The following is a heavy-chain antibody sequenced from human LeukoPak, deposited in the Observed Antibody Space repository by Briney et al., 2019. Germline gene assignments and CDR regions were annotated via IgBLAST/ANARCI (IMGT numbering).Heavy chain of an antibody. J-gene: IGHJ1*01. Sequence: SETLSLTCTVSGGSISSYYWSWIRQPPGKGLEWIGEINHSGSTNYNPSLKSRVTISVDTSKNQFSLKLSSVTAADTAVYYCARGGRRYFQHWGQGTLVTVSS. CDR3: ARGGRRYFQH. CDR2: INHSGST. D-gene: IGHD1-14*01. CDR1: GGSISSYY. V-gene: IGHV4-34*01.